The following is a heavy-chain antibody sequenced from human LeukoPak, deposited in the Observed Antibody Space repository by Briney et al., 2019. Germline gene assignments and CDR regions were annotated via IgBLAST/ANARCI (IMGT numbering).Heavy chain of an antibody. CDR1: GGTFGSYA. J-gene: IGHJ6*02. Sequence: SVKICCKASGGTFGSYAISWLRQAPGQGLEWMGGISPIFGTANYAQKFQGRVTITADESTSTAYMELSSLRSEDTAVYYCARDPYYYDSSGYPYGMDVWGQGTTVTVSS. D-gene: IGHD3-22*01. CDR3: ARDPYYYDSSGYPYGMDV. V-gene: IGHV1-69*13. CDR2: ISPIFGTA.